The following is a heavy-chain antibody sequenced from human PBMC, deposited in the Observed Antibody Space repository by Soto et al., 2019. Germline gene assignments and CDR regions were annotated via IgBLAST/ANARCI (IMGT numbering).Heavy chain of an antibody. CDR3: AITDRDFYGVDV. V-gene: IGHV3-13*05. CDR1: GFTFRNYD. D-gene: IGHD1-20*01. J-gene: IGHJ6*02. CDR2: ISAAGDP. Sequence: EVQLVESGGGLVQPGGSLRLSCEASGFTFRNYDMHWVRQGTGKGLEWVSGISAAGDPDYAGSVEGRFTIPSDNAQNSFFLQMNSLSVGDTAVYYCAITDRDFYGVDVWCQGTTVIASS.